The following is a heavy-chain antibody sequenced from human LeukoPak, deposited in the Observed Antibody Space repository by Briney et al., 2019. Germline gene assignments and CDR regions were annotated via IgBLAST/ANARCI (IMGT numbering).Heavy chain of an antibody. V-gene: IGHV4-59*01. Sequence: PSETLSLTCTVSGGSISSYYWSWIRQPPGKGLEWIGYIYYSGSTNYSPSLKSRVTISVDTSKNQFSLKLSSVTAADTAVYYCAREIDCSGGSCYYGMDVWGQGTTVTVSS. CDR2: IYYSGST. D-gene: IGHD2-15*01. J-gene: IGHJ6*02. CDR3: AREIDCSGGSCYYGMDV. CDR1: GGSISSYY.